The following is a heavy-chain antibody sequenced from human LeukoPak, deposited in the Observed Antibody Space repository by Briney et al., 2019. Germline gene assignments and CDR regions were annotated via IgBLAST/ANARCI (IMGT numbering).Heavy chain of an antibody. CDR2: IIPIFGTA. J-gene: IGHJ4*02. V-gene: IGHV1-69*05. Sequence: SVKVSCKASGGTFSSYAISWVRQAPGQGLEWMGGIIPIFGTANYAQKFQGRVTITMDESTSTAYMELSSLRSEDTAVYYCARTATIGYYFDYWGQGTLVTVSS. D-gene: IGHD5-24*01. CDR3: ARTATIGYYFDY. CDR1: GGTFSSYA.